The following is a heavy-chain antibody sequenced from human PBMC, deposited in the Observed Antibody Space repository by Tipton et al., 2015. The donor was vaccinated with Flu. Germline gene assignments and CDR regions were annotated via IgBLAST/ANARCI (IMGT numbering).Heavy chain of an antibody. V-gene: IGHV4-39*07. D-gene: IGHD2-15*01. Sequence: TLSLTCTVSGGSISSYYWGWIRQPPGKGLEWIGGIYYSGSTYYNPSLKSRVTMSVDTSKNHFSLKLSSVTAADTAVYYCATGPCSRGSCYVTGAVDIWGQGKMVTVTS. CDR3: ATGPCSRGSCYVTGAVDI. CDR2: IYYSGST. CDR1: GGSISSYY. J-gene: IGHJ3*02.